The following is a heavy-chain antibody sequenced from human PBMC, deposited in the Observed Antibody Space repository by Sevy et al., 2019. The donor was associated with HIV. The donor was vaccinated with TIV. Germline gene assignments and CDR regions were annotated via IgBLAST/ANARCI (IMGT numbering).Heavy chain of an antibody. CDR3: ATRRPPYCDCPIDF. J-gene: IGHJ4*02. V-gene: IGHV3-15*01. D-gene: IGHD4-17*01. CDR2: IKSKTDGGSA. Sequence: GGSLRLSCAASGFSFSNAWMNWVRQAPGKGLEWVGRIKSKTDGGSADYSAPVKGRFTISRDDSENTLYLQMNSLKTEDTAVYYCATRRPPYCDCPIDFWGQGMLVTVSS. CDR1: GFSFSNAW.